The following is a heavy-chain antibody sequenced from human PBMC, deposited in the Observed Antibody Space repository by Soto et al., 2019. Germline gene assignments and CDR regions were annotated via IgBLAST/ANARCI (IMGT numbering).Heavy chain of an antibody. CDR3: ARDGGGLLGGGGTLSD. CDR1: GFTFSSYG. V-gene: IGHV3-33*01. J-gene: IGHJ4*02. Sequence: QVQLVESGGGVVQPGRSLRLSCAASGFTFSSYGMHWVRQAPGKGLEWVAVIWYDGSNKYYADSVKGRFTISRDNSKNTLYLQMNSLGAEDTAVYYCARDGGGLLGGGGTLSDWGQGTLVTVSS. D-gene: IGHD1-26*01. CDR2: IWYDGSNK.